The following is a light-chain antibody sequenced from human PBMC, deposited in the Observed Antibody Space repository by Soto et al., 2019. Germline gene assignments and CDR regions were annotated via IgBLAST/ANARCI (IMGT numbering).Light chain of an antibody. CDR2: EVT. J-gene: IGLJ1*01. Sequence: QSALTQPPSASGSPGQSVTISCTGTSGDIGGYDYVSWYQQHPGKAPKLMIYEVTKRPLGVPDHFSGSKSGNTASLTVSGLQAEDEADYYCSSYAGSNNPYVFGTGTKLTVL. CDR1: SGDIGGYDY. V-gene: IGLV2-8*01. CDR3: SSYAGSNNPYV.